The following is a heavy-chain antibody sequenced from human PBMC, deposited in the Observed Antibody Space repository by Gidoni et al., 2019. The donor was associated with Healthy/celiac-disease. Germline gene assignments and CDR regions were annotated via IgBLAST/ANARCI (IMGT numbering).Heavy chain of an antibody. V-gene: IGHV1-2*04. J-gene: IGHJ6*02. Sequence: QVQLVQSGAEVKKPGASVKVSCKASGYTFTGYYMHWVRQAPGQGLEWMGWINPNSGGTNYAQKFQGWVTMTRDTSISTAYMELSRLRSDDTAVYYCARALRRLELRFDYYYGMDVWGQGTTVTVSS. D-gene: IGHD1-7*01. CDR2: INPNSGGT. CDR1: GYTFTGYY. CDR3: ARALRRLELRFDYYYGMDV.